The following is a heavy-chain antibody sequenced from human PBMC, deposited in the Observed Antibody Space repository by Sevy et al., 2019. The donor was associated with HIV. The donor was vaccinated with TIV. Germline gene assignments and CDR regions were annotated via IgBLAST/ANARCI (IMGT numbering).Heavy chain of an antibody. CDR3: ARLGPASITNWYFDL. CDR1: GFTFSSYS. V-gene: IGHV3-48*01. J-gene: IGHJ2*01. CDR2: ISSSSSTI. D-gene: IGHD3-3*01. Sequence: GGSLRLSCAASGFTFSSYSMNWVRQAPGKGLEWVSYISSSSSTIYYADSVKGRFTISRDNAKNSLYLQMNSLRAEDTAVYYCARLGPASITNWYFDLWGRGTLVTVSS.